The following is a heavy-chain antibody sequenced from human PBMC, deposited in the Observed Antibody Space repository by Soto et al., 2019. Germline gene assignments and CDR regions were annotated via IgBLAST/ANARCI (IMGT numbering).Heavy chain of an antibody. V-gene: IGHV4-4*07. Sequence: SETLSLTCSVSGGSLNNFYWNWIRQTAGKGLEWIGRIHASGNTNYNPSLKSRATLSVDTSKNQFSLKVRSVTAADTAVYYCARSSHKESWFDPWGQGTMVTVSS. D-gene: IGHD6-19*01. CDR2: IHASGNT. CDR3: ARSSHKESWFDP. J-gene: IGHJ5*02. CDR1: GGSLNNFY.